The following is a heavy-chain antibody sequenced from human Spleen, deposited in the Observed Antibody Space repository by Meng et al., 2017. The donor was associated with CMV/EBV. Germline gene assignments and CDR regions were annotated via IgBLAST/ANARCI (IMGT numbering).Heavy chain of an antibody. J-gene: IGHJ6*02. CDR2: ISSSGSTI. D-gene: IGHD2-2*02. CDR3: ASFIVVVPAAITGLRSDYYYYYGMDV. CDR1: GFTFSSYE. Sequence: GESLKISCAASGFTFSSYEMNWVRQAPGKGLEWVSYISSSGSTIYYADSVKGRFTISRDNAKNSLYLQMNSLRAEDTAVYYCASFIVVVPAAITGLRSDYYYYYGMDVWGQGTTVTVSS. V-gene: IGHV3-48*03.